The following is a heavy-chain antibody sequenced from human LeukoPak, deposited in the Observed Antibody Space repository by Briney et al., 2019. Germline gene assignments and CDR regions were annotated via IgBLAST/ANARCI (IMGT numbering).Heavy chain of an antibody. CDR1: GYTFTGYY. D-gene: IGHD6-13*01. V-gene: IGHV1-2*02. J-gene: IGHJ6*03. CDR2: INPNSGGT. CDR3: ARDLRYSSSWAIYYYYYMDV. Sequence: ASVKVSCKASGYTFTGYYMHWVRQAPGQGLEWMGWINPNSGGTNYAQKFQGRVTMTRDTSISTAYMELSRLRSDDTAVYCCARDLRYSSSWAIYYYYYMDVWGKGTTVTVSS.